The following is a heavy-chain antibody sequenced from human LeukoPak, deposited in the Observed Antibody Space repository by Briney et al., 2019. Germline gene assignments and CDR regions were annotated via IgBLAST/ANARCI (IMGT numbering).Heavy chain of an antibody. CDR1: GGSITGSY. CDR2: VYSGGST. J-gene: IGHJ2*01. Sequence: SETLSLTCTVSGGSITGSYWSWIRQPPGKGLEWIGYVYSGGSTDYNPPLKSRVTISVDTSKNQFSLKLSSVTAADTAVYFCARGGWSLDFWGRGTLVAVSS. CDR3: ARGGWSLDF. V-gene: IGHV4-59*01.